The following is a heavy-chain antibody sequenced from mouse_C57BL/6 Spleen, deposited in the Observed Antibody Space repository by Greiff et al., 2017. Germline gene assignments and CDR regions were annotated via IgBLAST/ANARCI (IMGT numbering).Heavy chain of an antibody. CDR3: ARGYYDYDWYFDV. D-gene: IGHD2-4*01. CDR2: IYPGGGYT. CDR1: GYTFTNYW. V-gene: IGHV1-63*01. Sequence: QVQLQQSGAELVRPGTSVKMSCKASGYTFTNYWIGWAKQRPGHGLEWIGDIYPGGGYTNYNEKFKGKATLTADKSSSTAYMQFSSLTSEDSAIYYCARGYYDYDWYFDVWGTGTTVTVSS. J-gene: IGHJ1*03.